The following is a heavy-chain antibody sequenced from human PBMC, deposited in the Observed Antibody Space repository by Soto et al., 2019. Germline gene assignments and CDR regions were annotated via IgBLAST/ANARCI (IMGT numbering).Heavy chain of an antibody. D-gene: IGHD3-10*01. J-gene: IGHJ6*02. Sequence: QVQLQESGPGLVKPSETLSLTCTVSGGSISSYYWSWIRQPPGKGLEWIGYIYYSGSTNYNPSLKSRVTISVDTSKNQVSLKLSSVTAADTAVYYCARVSMVRGVRAYYYYYGMDVWGQGTTVTVSS. V-gene: IGHV4-59*01. CDR1: GGSISSYY. CDR2: IYYSGST. CDR3: ARVSMVRGVRAYYYYYGMDV.